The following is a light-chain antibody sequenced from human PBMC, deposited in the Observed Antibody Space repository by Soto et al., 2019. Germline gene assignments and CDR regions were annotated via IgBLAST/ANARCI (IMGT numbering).Light chain of an antibody. CDR3: CSYADVISYV. CDR1: SSNVGTYNL. CDR2: EVS. Sequence: QSALTQPPSVSGSPGQSITISCTGTSSNVGTYNLVSWYQQHPGQAPKLLIYEVSERPSGVSIRFSASKSGNTASLTISVLQAEDEADYYCCSYADVISYVFGTGTKVSVL. J-gene: IGLJ1*01. V-gene: IGLV2-23*02.